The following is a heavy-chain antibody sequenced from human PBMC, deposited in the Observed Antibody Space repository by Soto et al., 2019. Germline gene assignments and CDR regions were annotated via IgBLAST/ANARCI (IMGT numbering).Heavy chain of an antibody. Sequence: PGGSLRLACVASVFTFSIYGMRWVRQAAGKGLDWVAVTAYDESEKYYADSVKGRFTISRDNSRNTLFLQMNSLRAEDPAVYYCAKNDDSFDYWGQGTMVTVSS. J-gene: IGHJ4*02. CDR1: VFTFSIYG. CDR3: AKNDDSFDY. V-gene: IGHV3-30*18. CDR2: TAYDESEK.